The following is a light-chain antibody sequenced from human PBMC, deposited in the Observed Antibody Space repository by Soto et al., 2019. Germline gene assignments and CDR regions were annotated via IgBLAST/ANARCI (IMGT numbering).Light chain of an antibody. CDR1: QSVSSSY. CDR3: QQYNNWPLT. Sequence: IVLSQSQTILALSPGDRATISCRASQSVSSSYLAWYQHKPGQAPRLLIHGATTRATGIPARFSGSGSGTEFTLTISSLQSEDFAVYYCQQYNNWPLTFGGGTKVDIK. CDR2: GAT. V-gene: IGKV3-15*01. J-gene: IGKJ4*01.